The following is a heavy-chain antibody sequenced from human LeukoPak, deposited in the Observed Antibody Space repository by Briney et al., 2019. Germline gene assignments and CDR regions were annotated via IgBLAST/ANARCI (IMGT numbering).Heavy chain of an antibody. V-gene: IGHV3-7*03. CDR2: IKQDGSKK. Sequence: GGSLRLSCAASGFTFSNYWMSWVRQAPGKGLEWVANIKQDGSKKYYVDSVKGRFTISRDNAKKSLYLQMNSLRAEDTAVYYCTIGGSVRAIAAAGTRYFQHWGQGTLVTVSS. J-gene: IGHJ1*01. CDR1: GFTFSNYW. D-gene: IGHD6-13*01. CDR3: TIGGSVRAIAAAGTRYFQH.